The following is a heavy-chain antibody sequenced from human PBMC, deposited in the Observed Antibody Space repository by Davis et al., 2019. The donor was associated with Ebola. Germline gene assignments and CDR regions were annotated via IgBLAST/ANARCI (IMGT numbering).Heavy chain of an antibody. J-gene: IGHJ4*02. CDR1: GFTFSSYW. D-gene: IGHD1-1*01. Sequence: GGSLRLSCAASGFTFSSYWMSWVRQASGKGLEWVGRIRSKANSYATAYAASVKGRFTISRDDSKNTAYLQMNSLKTEDTAVYYCTSTTGTNDYWGQGTLVTVSS. CDR2: IRSKANSYAT. V-gene: IGHV3-73*01. CDR3: TSTTGTNDY.